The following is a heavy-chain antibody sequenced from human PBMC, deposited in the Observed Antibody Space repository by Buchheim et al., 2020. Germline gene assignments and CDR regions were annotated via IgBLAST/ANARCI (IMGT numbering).Heavy chain of an antibody. V-gene: IGHV3-21*02. J-gene: IGHJ4*02. CDR1: GFTFSNYN. CDR2: ISSSSSYI. Sequence: EVQLVESGGGLVKPGGSLRLSCAASGFTFSNYNMNWVRQAPGKGLEWVSSISSSSSYIYYADSVKGRFTISRDNAKNSLYLQMRSLSAEDTAVYYCARVVYYDNSGLLYWGQGTL. CDR3: ARVVYYDNSGLLY. D-gene: IGHD3-22*01.